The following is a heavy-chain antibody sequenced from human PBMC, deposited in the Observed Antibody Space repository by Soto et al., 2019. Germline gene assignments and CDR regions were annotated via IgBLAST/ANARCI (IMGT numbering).Heavy chain of an antibody. V-gene: IGHV4-30-4*01. Sequence: VQLQESGPGLVKPSQTLSLTCTVSSGSISSADYYWSWIRQPPGKGLEWIGYIYYTGSAYYNPSLTSRVTMSVDTSKNQFSLKVTSVTAADTAVYYCASGGSSNWFDPWGQVTLVTVSS. CDR1: SGSISSADYY. CDR2: IYYTGSA. J-gene: IGHJ5*02. D-gene: IGHD1-26*01. CDR3: ASGGSSNWFDP.